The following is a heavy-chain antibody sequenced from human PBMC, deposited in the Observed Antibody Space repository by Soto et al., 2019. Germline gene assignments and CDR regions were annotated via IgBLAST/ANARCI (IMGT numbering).Heavy chain of an antibody. V-gene: IGHV5-51*01. Sequence: GESLKISCHGSGYSFGAYWIGWVRQMPGKGLEWMGIIFPGDSDTRYRPSFQGQVTISVDTSINTAYLQWSSLKASDTAMYFCASRGISGNAFDYWGQGTQVTVSS. CDR1: GYSFGAYW. CDR3: ASRGISGNAFDY. D-gene: IGHD1-20*01. CDR2: IFPGDSDT. J-gene: IGHJ4*02.